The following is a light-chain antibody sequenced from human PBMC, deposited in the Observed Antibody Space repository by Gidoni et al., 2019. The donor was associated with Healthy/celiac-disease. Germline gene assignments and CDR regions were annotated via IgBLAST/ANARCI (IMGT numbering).Light chain of an antibody. V-gene: IGKV3-15*01. CDR2: GAS. Sequence: EVVMTQSPATLSVSPGERATLSCRASQSVSSNLAWYQQKPGQAPRLLIYGASTRATGIPARFSGSGSGTEFTLTISSLQSEDFAVYYCQRYNNWLYXFXQGTKLEIK. J-gene: IGKJ2*01. CDR3: QRYNNWLYX. CDR1: QSVSSN.